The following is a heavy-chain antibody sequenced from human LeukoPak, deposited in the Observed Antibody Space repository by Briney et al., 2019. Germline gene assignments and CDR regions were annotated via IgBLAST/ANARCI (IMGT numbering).Heavy chain of an antibody. J-gene: IGHJ4*02. CDR3: ARPQYYYDSSGYYGY. V-gene: IGHV5-51*01. D-gene: IGHD3-22*01. CDR2: IYPGDSDT. CDR1: GYSFSNYW. Sequence: GESLKISCEASGYSFSNYWIGWVRQMPGKGLEWMGIIYPGDSDTRYSPSFQGQVTISADKSISTAYLQWSSLKASDTAMYYCARPQYYYDSSGYYGYWGQGTLVTVSS.